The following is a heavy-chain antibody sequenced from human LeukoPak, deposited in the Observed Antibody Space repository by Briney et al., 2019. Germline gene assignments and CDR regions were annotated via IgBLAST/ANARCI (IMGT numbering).Heavy chain of an antibody. D-gene: IGHD6-25*01. V-gene: IGHV4-39*01. CDR1: GGSISSSSYH. Sequence: PSETLSLTCSVSGGSISSSSYHWGWIRQPPGKGLEWIGNIYDSGSSYYNPSLKSRVTISIDTSKNQFSLKLSSVTAADTAVYYCASPLAASGLRAFDIWGQGTMVTVSS. CDR2: IYDSGSS. CDR3: ASPLAASGLRAFDI. J-gene: IGHJ3*02.